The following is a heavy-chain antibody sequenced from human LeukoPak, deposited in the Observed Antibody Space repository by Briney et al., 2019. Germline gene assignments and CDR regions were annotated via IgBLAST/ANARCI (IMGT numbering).Heavy chain of an antibody. Sequence: PSETLPLTCAVSGYSISSGYYWGWIRQPPGKGLEWIGSIYHSGSTYYNPSPKSRVTISVDTSKNQFSLKLSSVTAADTAVYYCARLPPRLGYCSSTSCPPDPRWGSSSPFVDYWGQGTPVTVSS. CDR3: ARLPPRLGYCSSTSCPPDPRWGSSSPFVDY. D-gene: IGHD2-2*01. V-gene: IGHV4-38-2*01. J-gene: IGHJ4*02. CDR1: GYSISSGYY. CDR2: IYHSGST.